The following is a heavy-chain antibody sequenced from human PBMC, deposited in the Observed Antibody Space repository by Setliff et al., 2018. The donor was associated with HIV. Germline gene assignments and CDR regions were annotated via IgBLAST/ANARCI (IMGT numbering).Heavy chain of an antibody. CDR3: ATVRGYYYDSSGQEYFQH. J-gene: IGHJ1*01. D-gene: IGHD3-22*01. CDR1: GFTFSNYW. V-gene: IGHV3-7*03. Sequence: GGSLRLSCAASGFTFSNYWMSWVRQAPGKGLEWVANIKQDGNEKYYVGSVKGRFTISRDNARNSLYLQMNSLRAEDTAVYYCATVRGYYYDSSGQEYFQHWGQGTLVTVSS. CDR2: IKQDGNEK.